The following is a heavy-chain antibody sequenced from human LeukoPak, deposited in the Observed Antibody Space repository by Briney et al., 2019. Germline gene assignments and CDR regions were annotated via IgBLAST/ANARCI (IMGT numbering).Heavy chain of an antibody. Sequence: PGGSLRLSCAASGFTFSSYGMHWVRQAPGRGLEWVAFIRYDGSNKYYADSVKGRFTISRDNTLYLQMNSLRPEDTAMYYCARDYCSSTSCFFFDYWGQGTLVTVSS. CDR3: ARDYCSSTSCFFFDY. CDR2: IRYDGSNK. V-gene: IGHV3-30*02. D-gene: IGHD2-2*01. J-gene: IGHJ4*02. CDR1: GFTFSSYG.